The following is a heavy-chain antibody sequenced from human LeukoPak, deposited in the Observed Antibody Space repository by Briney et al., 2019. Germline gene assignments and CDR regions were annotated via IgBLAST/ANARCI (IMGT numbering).Heavy chain of an antibody. CDR2: ISAYNGHT. V-gene: IGHV1-18*04. CDR1: GYTFTSYY. Sequence: GASVKVSSKASGYTFTSYYMHWVRQAPGQGLEWLGWISAYNGHTNYAQEIQGRVTMTTDTSTSTAYMELRSLRSDDTAVYYCARGLTEYDSSGYYYEAAFDIWGQGTMVTVSS. CDR3: ARGLTEYDSSGYYYEAAFDI. D-gene: IGHD3-22*01. J-gene: IGHJ3*02.